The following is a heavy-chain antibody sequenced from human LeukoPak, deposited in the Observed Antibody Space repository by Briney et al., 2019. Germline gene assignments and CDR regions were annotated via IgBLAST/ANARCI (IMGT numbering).Heavy chain of an antibody. V-gene: IGHV3-23*01. D-gene: IGHD6-13*01. CDR1: GFTFSSYG. Sequence: GGSLRLSCAASGFTFSSYGMHWVRQAPGKGLEWVSAISGSGGSTYYADSVKGRFTISRDNSKNTLYLQMNSLRAEDTAVYYCAKDFRGYTSSTSLDYWGRGTLVTVSS. CDR2: ISGSGGST. CDR3: AKDFRGYTSSTSLDY. J-gene: IGHJ4*02.